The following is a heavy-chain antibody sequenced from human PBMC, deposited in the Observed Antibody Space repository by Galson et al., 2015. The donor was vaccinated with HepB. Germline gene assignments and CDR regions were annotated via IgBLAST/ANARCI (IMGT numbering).Heavy chain of an antibody. CDR3: ARGSPGRRFLEWSSSVGSEPDY. D-gene: IGHD3-3*01. Sequence: SLRLSCAASGFTFSDYYMSWIRQAPGKGLEWVSYISSSGSTIYYADSVKGRFTISRDNAKNSLYLQMNSLRAEDTAVYYCARGSPGRRFLEWSSSVGSEPDYWGQGTLVTVSS. CDR1: GFTFSDYY. J-gene: IGHJ4*02. CDR2: ISSSGSTI. V-gene: IGHV3-11*01.